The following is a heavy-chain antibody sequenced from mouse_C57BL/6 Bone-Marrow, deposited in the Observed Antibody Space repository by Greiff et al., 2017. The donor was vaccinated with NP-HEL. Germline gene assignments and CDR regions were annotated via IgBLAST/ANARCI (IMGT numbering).Heavy chain of an antibody. D-gene: IGHD1-1*01. CDR3: TREGLYYGSSYWYFDV. CDR1: GFTFSSYA. Sequence: EVKVEESGEGLVKPGGSLKLSCAASGFTFSSYAMSWVRQTPEKRLEWVAYISSGGDYIYYADTVKGRFTISRDNARNTLYLQMSSLKSEDTAMYYCTREGLYYGSSYWYFDVWGTGTTVTVSS. V-gene: IGHV5-9-1*02. CDR2: ISSGGDYI. J-gene: IGHJ1*03.